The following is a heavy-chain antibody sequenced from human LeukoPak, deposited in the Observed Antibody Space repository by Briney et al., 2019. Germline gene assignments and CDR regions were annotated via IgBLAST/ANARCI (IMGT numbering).Heavy chain of an antibody. D-gene: IGHD6-19*01. CDR2: ISYDGGNK. J-gene: IGHJ4*02. Sequence: PGGSLRLSCAASGFTFSSYAMHWVRQAPGKGLEWVAVISYDGGNKYYADSVKGRFTISRDTSKNTLSLQMNSLRAEDTAVYYCARSRGAVAGLYYFDYWGQGTLVTVSS. V-gene: IGHV3-30*04. CDR3: ARSRGAVAGLYYFDY. CDR1: GFTFSSYA.